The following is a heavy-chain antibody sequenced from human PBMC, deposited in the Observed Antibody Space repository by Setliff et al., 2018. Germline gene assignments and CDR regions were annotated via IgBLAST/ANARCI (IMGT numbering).Heavy chain of an antibody. CDR1: GFTFSSYA. D-gene: IGHD3-3*01. J-gene: IGHJ4*02. Sequence: PGGSLRLSCVASGFTFSSYAMSWVRQAPGKGLEWVSAISGSSGNTFYADSVKGRFTISRENSRDTLYLQMNSLRAEDTAVYYCASSRDYNFWSGYYSPLDYWGQGTLVTVSS. CDR3: ASSRDYNFWSGYYSPLDY. CDR2: ISGSSGNT. V-gene: IGHV3-23*01.